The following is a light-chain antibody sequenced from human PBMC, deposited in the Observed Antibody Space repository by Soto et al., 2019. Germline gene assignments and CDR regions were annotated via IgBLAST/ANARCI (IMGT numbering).Light chain of an antibody. Sequence: QSVLTQPPSASGSPGQSVTISCTGTSSDVGSYNYVSWYHQHPGKAPKLMIYEVSKRPSGVSDRFSGSKSGNTASLTVSGLQAGEEADYYCCSYAGTNSLKVFGGGTKLTVL. V-gene: IGLV2-8*01. CDR1: SSDVGSYNY. CDR2: EVS. CDR3: CSYAGTNSLKV. J-gene: IGLJ3*02.